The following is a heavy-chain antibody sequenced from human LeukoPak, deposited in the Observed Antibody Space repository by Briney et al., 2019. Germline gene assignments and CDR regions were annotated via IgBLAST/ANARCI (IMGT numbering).Heavy chain of an antibody. V-gene: IGHV4-39*07. CDR1: GDSISSSTHY. J-gene: IGHJ4*02. CDR2: IYSSGST. CDR3: GLLSKVDY. D-gene: IGHD1-26*01. Sequence: ETLSLTCTVSGDSISSSTHYWGWIRQPPGKALDWIGAIYSSGSTYYNPSLKTRVTISVDTSKNQFSLGLSSVTAADAAVYYCGLLSKVDYWGQGTLVTVSS.